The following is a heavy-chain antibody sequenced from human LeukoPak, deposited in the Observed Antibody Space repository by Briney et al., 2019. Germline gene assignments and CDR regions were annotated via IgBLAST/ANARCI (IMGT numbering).Heavy chain of an antibody. CDR1: GFTFNTYW. J-gene: IGHJ4*02. V-gene: IGHV3-74*01. CDR2: IDTDGRSTTST. CDR3: ARAKMATAGGVFDY. D-gene: IGHD5-24*01. Sequence: GGSLRLSCAASGFTFNTYWMHWVRQAPGKGLVWVSRIDTDGRSTTSTSYAESVRGRFTISRDNAKKSLYLQMNSLRAEDTAVYYCARAKMATAGGVFDYWGQGTLVTVSS.